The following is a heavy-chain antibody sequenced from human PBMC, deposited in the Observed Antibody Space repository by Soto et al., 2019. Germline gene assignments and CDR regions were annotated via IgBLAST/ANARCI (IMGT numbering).Heavy chain of an antibody. V-gene: IGHV2-70*01. CDR3: ARIYFWSGYRDSSSRYLFAY. D-gene: IGHD3-3*01. Sequence: QSGPTLVNPTQTLTLTCTFSGFSLSTSGMCVSWIRQPPGKALDWLALIDWDDDKYYSTSLKTRLTISKDTSKNQVVLTMTNMDPVDTATYYCARIYFWSGYRDSSSRYLFAYWGQGTLVTVSS. CDR1: GFSLSTSGMC. J-gene: IGHJ4*02. CDR2: IDWDDDK.